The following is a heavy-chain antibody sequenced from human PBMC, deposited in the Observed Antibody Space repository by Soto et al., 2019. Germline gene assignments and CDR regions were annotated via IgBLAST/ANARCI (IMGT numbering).Heavy chain of an antibody. Sequence: QVQLVESGGGVVQPGRSLRLSCAASGFTFSSYGMHWVRQAPGKGLEWVAVIWYDGSNKYYADSVKGRFTISRDNSKNTLYLQMNSPRAEDTAVYYCARDFNAFDYWGQGTLVTVSS. CDR2: IWYDGSNK. CDR3: ARDFNAFDY. V-gene: IGHV3-33*01. CDR1: GFTFSSYG. J-gene: IGHJ4*02.